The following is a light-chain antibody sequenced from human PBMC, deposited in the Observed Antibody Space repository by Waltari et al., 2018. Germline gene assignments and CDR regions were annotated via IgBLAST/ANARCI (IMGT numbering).Light chain of an antibody. CDR3: CSFEDTWV. Sequence: QSALTQPHSVSGSAGQSVTISCTGTGSDYVSWYQQLPGKAPKLLIYDISKRPSGVPDRFSGSKSGTSASLTVSGLQAEDEADYYCCSFEDTWVFGGATKLTVL. CDR1: GSDY. J-gene: IGLJ3*02. CDR2: DIS. V-gene: IGLV2-11*01.